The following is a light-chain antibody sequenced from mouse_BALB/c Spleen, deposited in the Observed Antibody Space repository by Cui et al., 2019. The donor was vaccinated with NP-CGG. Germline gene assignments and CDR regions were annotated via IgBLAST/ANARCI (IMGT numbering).Light chain of an antibody. V-gene: IGLV1*01. CDR2: GTN. J-gene: IGLJ1*01. Sequence: QAAVTQESAPTTSPGETVTLTCRSSTGAVTTSNYANLVQEKPDHLFTGLIGGTNNRVPGVPARFSGSLIGDKAALTITGAQTVDEAIYFCALWYSNHWVFGGGTKLTVL. CDR1: TGAVTTSNY. CDR3: ALWYSNHWV.